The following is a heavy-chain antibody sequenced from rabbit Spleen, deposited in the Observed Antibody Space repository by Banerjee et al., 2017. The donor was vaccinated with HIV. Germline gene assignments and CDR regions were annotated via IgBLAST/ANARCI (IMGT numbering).Heavy chain of an antibody. V-gene: IGHV1S45*01. J-gene: IGHJ3*01. D-gene: IGHD1-1*01. CDR3: AKNYGADGYYMLARLDL. Sequence: QEQLVESGGGLVQPGGSLTLSCKASGFDFSSSYYMCWVRQAPGKGLEWIACIYTGSSANTYYASWAKGRFTISKISSTTVTLQMTSLTAADTATYFCAKNYGADGYYMLARLDLWGQGTLVTVS. CDR2: IYTGSSANT. CDR1: GFDFSSSYY.